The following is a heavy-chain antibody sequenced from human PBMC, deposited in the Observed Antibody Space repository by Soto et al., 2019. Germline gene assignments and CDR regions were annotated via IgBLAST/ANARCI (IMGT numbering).Heavy chain of an antibody. CDR3: ARGPGYSSGPYY. V-gene: IGHV4-34*01. J-gene: IGHJ4*02. CDR1: GGSFSGYY. D-gene: IGHD6-19*01. Sequence: PSETLSLTCAVYGGSFSGYYCIFIRHPPGKGLEWIVEINHSGSTNYNPSLKSRVAISVDTSKNQFSLKLSSVTAADTAVYYCARGPGYSSGPYYWGQGTLVTVSS. CDR2: INHSGST.